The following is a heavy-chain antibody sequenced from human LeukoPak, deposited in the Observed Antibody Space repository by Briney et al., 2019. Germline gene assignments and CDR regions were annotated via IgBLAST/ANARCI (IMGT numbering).Heavy chain of an antibody. CDR1: EFTFSSNW. D-gene: IGHD5-24*01. CDR3: ASGSGWRQLY. V-gene: IGHV3-7*01. CDR2: IKSDGSEK. Sequence: PGGSLRLXCVVPEFTFSSNWMNWVRQAPGKGLEWVANIKSDGSEKYYADSVKGRFTISRDNAKNSLYLQMNSLKAEDTAVYYCASGSGWRQLYWGQGTLVTVSP. J-gene: IGHJ4*02.